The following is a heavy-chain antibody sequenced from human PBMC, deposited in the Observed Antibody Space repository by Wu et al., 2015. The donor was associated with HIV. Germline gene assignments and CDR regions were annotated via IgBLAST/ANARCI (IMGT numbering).Heavy chain of an antibody. CDR2: IIPIFGTA. CDR3: ARGNCGGDCSSFYYYYYGMDI. CDR1: GGTFSSYA. D-gene: IGHD2-21*02. Sequence: QVQLVQSGAEVKKPGSSVKVSCKASGGTFSSYAISWVRQAPGQGLEWMGGIIPIFGTANYAQKFQGRVTITADESTSTAYMELSSLRSEDTAVYYCARGNCGGDCSSFYYYYYGMDIWGQGTTVTVSS. J-gene: IGHJ6*02. V-gene: IGHV1-69*12.